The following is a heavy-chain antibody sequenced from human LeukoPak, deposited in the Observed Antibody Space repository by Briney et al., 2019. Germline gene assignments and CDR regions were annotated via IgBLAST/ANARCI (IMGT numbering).Heavy chain of an antibody. Sequence: SETLSLTCTVSGGSISSCYWSWIRQPAGKGLEWIGRIYTSGSTNYNPSLKSRVTMSVDTYKNQFSLKLSPVTAADTAVYYCARELYCSGGSCYSRLDPWGQGTLVTVSS. J-gene: IGHJ5*02. V-gene: IGHV4-4*07. D-gene: IGHD2-15*01. CDR2: IYTSGST. CDR1: GGSISSCY. CDR3: ARELYCSGGSCYSRLDP.